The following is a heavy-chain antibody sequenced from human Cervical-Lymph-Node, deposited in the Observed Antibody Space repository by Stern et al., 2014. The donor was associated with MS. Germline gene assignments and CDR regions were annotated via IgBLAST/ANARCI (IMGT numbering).Heavy chain of an antibody. J-gene: IGHJ4*02. CDR1: GGTFSTHV. Sequence: VKLVESGAEVKKPGSSGRVSCKASGGTFSTHVISWIRQAPGQGLEWMGGISPMFGRARYAHKFQGRLKITADESTTTAHMEFSSLTSEDVAVYYCAKERGDSFDFATWGQGTLVTVSS. CDR3: AKERGDSFDFAT. D-gene: IGHD2-21*02. CDR2: ISPMFGRA. V-gene: IGHV1-69*01.